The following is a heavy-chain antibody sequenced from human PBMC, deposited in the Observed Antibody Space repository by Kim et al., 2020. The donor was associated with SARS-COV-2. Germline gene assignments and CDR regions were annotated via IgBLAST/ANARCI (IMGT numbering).Heavy chain of an antibody. CDR3: ARDRITMVRGPSDY. CDR1: GFTFSDYY. V-gene: IGHV3-11*05. D-gene: IGHD3-10*01. CDR2: ISSSSSYT. J-gene: IGHJ4*02. Sequence: GGSLRLSCAASGFTFSDYYMSWIRQAPGKGLEWVSYISSSSSYTNYADSVKGRFTISRDNAKNSLYLQMNSLRAEDTAVYYCARDRITMVRGPSDYWGQGTLVTVSS.